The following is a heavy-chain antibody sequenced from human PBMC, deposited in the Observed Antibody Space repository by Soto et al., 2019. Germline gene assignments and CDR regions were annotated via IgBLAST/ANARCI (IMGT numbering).Heavy chain of an antibody. CDR3: ARGPCSLARIAVDGTFDY. Sequence: QVQLVQSGAEVKKPGSSVKVSCKASGGTFSSYAISWVRQAPGQGLEWMGGIIPIFGTANYAQKFQGRVTITADESTSTAYMELSSLRSEDTAVYYCARGPCSLARIAVDGTFDYWGQGTLVTVSS. CDR1: GGTFSSYA. D-gene: IGHD6-19*01. V-gene: IGHV1-69*01. J-gene: IGHJ4*02. CDR2: IIPIFGTA.